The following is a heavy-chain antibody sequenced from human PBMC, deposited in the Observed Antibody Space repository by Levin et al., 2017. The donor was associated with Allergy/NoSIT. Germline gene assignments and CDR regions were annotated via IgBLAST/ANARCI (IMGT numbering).Heavy chain of an antibody. CDR2: IYPGDSDT. V-gene: IGHV5-51*01. J-gene: IGHJ3*02. Sequence: GESLKISCKGSGYSFTSYWIGWVRQMPGKGLEWMGIIYPGDSDTRYSPSFQGQVTISADKSISTAYLQWSSLKASDTAMYYCASRIVGATRGGPGDAFDIWGQGTMVTVSS. CDR1: GYSFTSYW. CDR3: ASRIVGATRGGPGDAFDI. D-gene: IGHD1-26*01.